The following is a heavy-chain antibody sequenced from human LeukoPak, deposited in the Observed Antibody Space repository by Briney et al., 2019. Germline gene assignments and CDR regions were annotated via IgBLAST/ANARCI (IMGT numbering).Heavy chain of an antibody. CDR1: AGSISSYY. V-gene: IGHV4-59*12. CDR3: ARITFGGVIVNAFDI. CDR2: IYYSGST. D-gene: IGHD3-16*02. Sequence: PSETLSLTCTVSAGSISSYYWSWIRQSPGKGLEWIGYIYYSGSTNYNPSLMSRLTISVDTSKNQFSLKLSSVTAADTAVYYCARITFGGVIVNAFDIWGQGTMVTVSS. J-gene: IGHJ3*02.